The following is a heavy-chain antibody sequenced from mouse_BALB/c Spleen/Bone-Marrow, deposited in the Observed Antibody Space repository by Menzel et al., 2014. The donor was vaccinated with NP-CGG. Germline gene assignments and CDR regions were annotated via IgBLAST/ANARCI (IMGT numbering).Heavy chain of an antibody. J-gene: IGHJ3*01. D-gene: IGHD2-3*01. Sequence: EVMLVESGGGLVQPGGSLILSCAASGFDFSGFWMGWVRQAPGKGLEWIGEINPNSRTINYTPSLKDRFIISRDNAKNTLYLQMSKVRSEDTALYYCARLGYYGGFAYWGQGTLVTVSA. CDR1: GFDFSGFW. V-gene: IGHV4-1*02. CDR3: ARLGYYGGFAY. CDR2: INPNSRTI.